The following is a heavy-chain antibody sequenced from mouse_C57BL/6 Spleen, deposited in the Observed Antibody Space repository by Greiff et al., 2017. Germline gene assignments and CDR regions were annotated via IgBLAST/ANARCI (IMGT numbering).Heavy chain of an antibody. CDR1: GFSLTSYG. V-gene: IGHV2-5*01. CDR3: AKNEGDGYHWYFDV. Sequence: QVQLKESGPGLVQPSQSLSITCTVSGFSLTSYGVHWVRQSPGKGLEWLGVIWRGGSTDYNAAFMSRLSITKDNSTSQVFFKMNSLQADDTAIYYCAKNEGDGYHWYFDVWGTGTTVTVSS. CDR2: IWRGGST. D-gene: IGHD2-3*01. J-gene: IGHJ1*03.